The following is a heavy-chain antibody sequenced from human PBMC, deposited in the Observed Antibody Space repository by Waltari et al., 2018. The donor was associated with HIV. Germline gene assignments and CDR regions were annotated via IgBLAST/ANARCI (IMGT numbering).Heavy chain of an antibody. J-gene: IGHJ6*02. V-gene: IGHV4-34*01. CDR3: ARMRAVAVAGDWGWDHYYYGLDV. D-gene: IGHD6-19*01. Sequence: QVQLQQWGAGLLKPSETLSLTCPVYGASFSGYYWPWLRQSPGKGLEGIGEIDQSGSTNYNPSLKSRVTMSVDTSKKQFSLRLTSATAADTAVYFCARMRAVAVAGDWGWDHYYYGLDVWGQGTTVTVS. CDR1: GASFSGYY. CDR2: IDQSGST.